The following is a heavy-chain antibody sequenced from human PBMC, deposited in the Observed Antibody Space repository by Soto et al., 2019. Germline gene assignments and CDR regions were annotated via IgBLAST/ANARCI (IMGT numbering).Heavy chain of an antibody. CDR2: INHSGST. Sequence: QVQLQQWGAGLLKPSETLSLTCAVYGGSFSGYYWSWIRQPPGKGLEWIGEINHSGSTNYNPSLTRRVTISVDPSNNQFSMKLSSVTAADTAVYYCAREYYDYIWGSYRSDPVFDYWGQGTLVTVSS. CDR3: AREYYDYIWGSYRSDPVFDY. CDR1: GGSFSGYY. D-gene: IGHD3-16*02. V-gene: IGHV4-34*01. J-gene: IGHJ4*02.